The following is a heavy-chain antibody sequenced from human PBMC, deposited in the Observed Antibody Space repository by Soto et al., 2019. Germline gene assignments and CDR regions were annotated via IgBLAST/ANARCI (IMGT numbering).Heavy chain of an antibody. CDR3: AKCFRNYAADNFDN. CDR2: ITGGGAGT. Sequence: EVQLLESGGGLVQPGGSLSLSCAASGFTFNNYAMSWVRQAPGKGLEWVSTITGGGAGTYYADSVKGRFTISRDNSNNTLYLQMNSLRVEDTALYYCAKCFRNYAADNFDNWGQGTLVTVSS. V-gene: IGHV3-23*01. CDR1: GFTFNNYA. J-gene: IGHJ4*02. D-gene: IGHD4-4*01.